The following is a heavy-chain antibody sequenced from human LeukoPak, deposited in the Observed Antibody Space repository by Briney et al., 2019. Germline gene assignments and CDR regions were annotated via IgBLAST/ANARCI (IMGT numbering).Heavy chain of an antibody. V-gene: IGHV1-69*13. CDR2: IIPIFGTA. Sequence: SVKVSCKASGGTFSSYAISWVRQAPGQGLEWMGGIIPIFGTANYAQKFQGRVTITADESTGTAYMELSSLRSEDTAVYYCARSPIYSGYDWFPYYYYGMDVWGKGTTVTVSS. CDR1: GGTFSSYA. D-gene: IGHD5-12*01. CDR3: ARSPIYSGYDWFPYYYYGMDV. J-gene: IGHJ6*04.